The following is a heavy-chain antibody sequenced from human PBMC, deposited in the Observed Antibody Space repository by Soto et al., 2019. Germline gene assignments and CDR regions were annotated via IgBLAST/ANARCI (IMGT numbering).Heavy chain of an antibody. J-gene: IGHJ2*01. Sequence: PGGSLRLSCAASGCTFSSYAMHWVRQAPGKGLEWVAVISYDGSNKYYADSVKGRFTISRDNSKNTLYLQVNSLRAEDTAVYYCARDPLWGTAMVLWYFDLWGRGTLVTVSS. V-gene: IGHV3-30-3*01. CDR1: GCTFSSYA. D-gene: IGHD5-18*01. CDR2: ISYDGSNK. CDR3: ARDPLWGTAMVLWYFDL.